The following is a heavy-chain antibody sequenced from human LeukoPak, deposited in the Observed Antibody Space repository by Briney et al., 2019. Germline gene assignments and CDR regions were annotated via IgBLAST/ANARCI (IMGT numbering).Heavy chain of an antibody. V-gene: IGHV3-74*01. D-gene: IGHD7-27*01. CDR1: GFTFSTYW. J-gene: IGHJ4*02. CDR2: TKNDGSST. Sequence: PGGSLRLSCAASGFTFSTYWMSWVRQAPGKGLVWVSRTKNDGSSTTYADSVMGRFTISRDNAKNTLYLQMNSLGGEGTAVYYCARETYWGLGDYWGQGALVTVSS. CDR3: ARETYWGLGDY.